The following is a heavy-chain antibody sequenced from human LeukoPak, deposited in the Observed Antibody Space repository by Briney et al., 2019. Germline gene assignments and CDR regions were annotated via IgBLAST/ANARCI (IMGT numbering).Heavy chain of an antibody. CDR3: ARDGVTALGALLGY. CDR2: ISSSSSTI. CDR1: GFTFSSYS. J-gene: IGHJ4*02. V-gene: IGHV3-48*01. D-gene: IGHD2-21*02. Sequence: GGSLRLSCAASGFTFSSYSMNWVRQAPGKGLEWVSYISSSSSTIYYADSVKGRFTISRDNAKNSLYLQMNSLRAEDTAVYYCARDGVTALGALLGYWGQGTLVTVSS.